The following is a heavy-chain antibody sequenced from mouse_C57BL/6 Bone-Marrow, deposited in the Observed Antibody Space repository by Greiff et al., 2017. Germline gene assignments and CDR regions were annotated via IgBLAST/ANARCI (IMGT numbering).Heavy chain of an antibody. J-gene: IGHJ3*01. CDR3: AREDDYDLAY. Sequence: QVQLQQPGAELVRPGTSVKLSCKASGYTFTSYWMHWVKQRPGQGLEWIGVIDPSDSYTNYNQKFKGKATLTVDTSSSTAYMQLSSLTSEDSAVYYCAREDDYDLAYWGQGTLVTVSA. CDR2: IDPSDSYT. CDR1: GYTFTSYW. D-gene: IGHD2-4*01. V-gene: IGHV1-59*01.